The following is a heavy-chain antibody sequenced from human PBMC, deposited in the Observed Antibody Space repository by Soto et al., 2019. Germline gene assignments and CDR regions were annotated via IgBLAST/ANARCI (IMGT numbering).Heavy chain of an antibody. CDR1: GYTFTSYD. J-gene: IGHJ5*02. Sequence: ASVKVSCKASGYTFTSYDINWVRQATGQGLEWMGWMNPNSGNTGYAQKFQGRVTMTRNTSISTAYMELSSLRSEDTAVYYCARGNRIRGFGGRIWFDPWGQGTLVTVSS. V-gene: IGHV1-8*01. CDR2: MNPNSGNT. CDR3: ARGNRIRGFGGRIWFDP. D-gene: IGHD3-10*01.